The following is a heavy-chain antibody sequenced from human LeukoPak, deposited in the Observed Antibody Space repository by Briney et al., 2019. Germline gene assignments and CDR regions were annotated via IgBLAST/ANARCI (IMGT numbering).Heavy chain of an antibody. Sequence: GGPLRLSCAASGFTVSNNYMTWVRQAPGKGLEWVPVIHSGGSTYYADAVKGRFTISRDNSKNTLYLQMNSLRVEDTAIYYCARIPTGYGVNSGGYWGQGTLVTVSS. CDR3: ARIPTGYGVNSGGY. V-gene: IGHV3-53*01. CDR1: GFTVSNNY. D-gene: IGHD4/OR15-4a*01. CDR2: IHSGGST. J-gene: IGHJ4*02.